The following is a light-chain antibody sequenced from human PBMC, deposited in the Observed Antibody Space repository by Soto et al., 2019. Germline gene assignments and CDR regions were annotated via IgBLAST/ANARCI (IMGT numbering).Light chain of an antibody. Sequence: QSVLTQPPSASGTPGQTVTISCSGSSSNIGSNYVYWYQRLPGTAPKLLIYRSDQPPSGVPDRFSGSTAGASSALAISGLRSEDEADYYCAAWDDSLSGVVFGGGTKVTVL. CDR3: AAWDDSLSGVV. CDR1: SSNIGSNY. V-gene: IGLV1-47*01. CDR2: RSD. J-gene: IGLJ2*01.